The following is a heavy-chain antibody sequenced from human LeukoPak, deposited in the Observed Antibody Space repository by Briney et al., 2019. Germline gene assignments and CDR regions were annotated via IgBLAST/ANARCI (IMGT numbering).Heavy chain of an antibody. Sequence: GGSLRLSCAASGFTFSSYWMSWVRQAPGKGLEWVANVKQDGSEKYYVDSVKGRFTISRDNAKNSLYLQMNSLRAEDTAVYYCARDDCSSISCYHNWFDPWGQATLVTVSS. CDR2: VKQDGSEK. D-gene: IGHD2-2*01. J-gene: IGHJ5*02. CDR1: GFTFSSYW. V-gene: IGHV3-7*01. CDR3: ARDDCSSISCYHNWFDP.